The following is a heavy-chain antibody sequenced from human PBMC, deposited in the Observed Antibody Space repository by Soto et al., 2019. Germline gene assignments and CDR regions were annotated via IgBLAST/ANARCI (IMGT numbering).Heavy chain of an antibody. V-gene: IGHV3-21*01. D-gene: IGHD1-26*01. Sequence: EVQLVESGGGLVKPGGSLRLSCAASGFTFSSYTMNWVRQAPGKGLEWVSSISTTNTYIYYADSVKGRFTISRDNAKNSLYLQMNSVRAEDTAVYYCARDMVGARPGFTDYWGQGTLVTVSS. CDR1: GFTFSSYT. J-gene: IGHJ4*02. CDR2: ISTTNTYI. CDR3: ARDMVGARPGFTDY.